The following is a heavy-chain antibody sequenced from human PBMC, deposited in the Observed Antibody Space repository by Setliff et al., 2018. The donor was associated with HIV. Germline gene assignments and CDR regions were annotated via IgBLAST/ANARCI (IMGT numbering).Heavy chain of an antibody. J-gene: IGHJ4*02. CDR1: GGSITRTPYY. V-gene: IGHV4-39*01. Sequence: PSETLSLTCTVSGGSITRTPYYWGWIRQPPGKGLEWIGSIYHTGITYDNPSLKSRVTISVDTSKNQISLRLSSVTAADTAVYYCASRPYSYDYSGRVFDFWGQGALVTVSS. CDR3: ASRPYSYDYSGRVFDF. D-gene: IGHD3-22*01. CDR2: IYHTGIT.